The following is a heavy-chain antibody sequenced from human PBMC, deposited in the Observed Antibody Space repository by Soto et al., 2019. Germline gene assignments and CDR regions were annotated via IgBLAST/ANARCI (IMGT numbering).Heavy chain of an antibody. CDR2: INHSGST. Sequence: PSETLSLTCAVYGGSFSGHYWSWIRQPPGKGLEWIGEINHSGSTNYNPSLKSRVTISVDTSKNQFSLKLSSVTAADTAVYYCARGVTKTYYDFWSGYYKGGALMDVWGQGTTVTVSS. J-gene: IGHJ6*02. CDR1: GGSFSGHY. V-gene: IGHV4-34*01. CDR3: ARGVTKTYYDFWSGYYKGGALMDV. D-gene: IGHD3-3*01.